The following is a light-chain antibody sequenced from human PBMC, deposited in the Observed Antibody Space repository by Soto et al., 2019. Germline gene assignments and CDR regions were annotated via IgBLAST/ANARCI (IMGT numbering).Light chain of an antibody. V-gene: IGLV1-51*02. CDR2: ENN. J-gene: IGLJ1*01. CDR3: GTWDSSLTAYV. Sequence: QSVLTQPPSVSAAPGQTVTISCSGTSSNIGNNYVSWYQQLPGTAPKLLIYENNKRPSGLPDRFSGSKSGTSATLGITGLQTGDEADYYCGTWDSSLTAYVFGTVTKLTVL. CDR1: SSNIGNNY.